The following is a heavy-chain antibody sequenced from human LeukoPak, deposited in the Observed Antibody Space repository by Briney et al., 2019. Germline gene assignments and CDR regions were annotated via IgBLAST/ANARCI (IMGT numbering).Heavy chain of an antibody. Sequence: PGGSLRLSCAASGFILSGYWMHWVRHAPGKGLVWVSRISPDGSATNYADSVKGRFTISRDSSKTPLYLQMHSLRDEDAAVYQCTRVQAAPSGHMDAWGRGTTVTASS. CDR2: ISPDGSAT. CDR3: TRVQAAPSGHMDA. CDR1: GFILSGYW. V-gene: IGHV3-74*01. D-gene: IGHD2-8*02. J-gene: IGHJ6*02.